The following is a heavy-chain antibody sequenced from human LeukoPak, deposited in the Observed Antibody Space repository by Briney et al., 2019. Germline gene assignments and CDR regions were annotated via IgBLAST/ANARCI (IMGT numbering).Heavy chain of an antibody. CDR1: GFTFSSYG. CDR2: IWYDGSNK. CDR3: AKDSNGWYQRGSNYFDY. V-gene: IGHV3-33*06. D-gene: IGHD6-19*01. J-gene: IGHJ4*02. Sequence: PGGSLRLSCAASGFTFSSYGMHWVRQAPGRGLEWVAVIWYDGSNKYYADSVKGRFTISRDNSKNTQFLQMNSLRAEDTAEYYCAKDSNGWYQRGSNYFDYWGQGTLVTVSS.